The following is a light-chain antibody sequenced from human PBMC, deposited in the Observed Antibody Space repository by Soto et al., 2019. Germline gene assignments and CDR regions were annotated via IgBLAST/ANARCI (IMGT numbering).Light chain of an antibody. CDR1: QSITSNF. V-gene: IGKV3-20*01. CDR2: GAS. CDR3: QQYGRSPLMYT. Sequence: EIVLTQSPGTLSLSPGERATLSCRASQSITSNFLAWYQQKPGQAPRLLIYGASTRAAGVPDRFSGSGSGTDFTLTITRLEPEDFAVYYCQQYGRSPLMYTFGQGTKLGV. J-gene: IGKJ2*01.